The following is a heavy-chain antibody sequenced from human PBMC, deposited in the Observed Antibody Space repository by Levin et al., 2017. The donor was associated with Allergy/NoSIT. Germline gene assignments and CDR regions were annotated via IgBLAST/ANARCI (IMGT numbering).Heavy chain of an antibody. CDR3: AKDVSEGRYFDY. CDR1: GFPFSNYA. D-gene: IGHD2-8*01. CDR2: ITGSGSST. V-gene: IGHV3-23*01. Sequence: LSLTCAASGFPFSNYAMSWVRQAPGKGLEWVSGITGSGSSTFYGDFVKGRFTISRDNSKNTLYMQMNSLRAEDTAVYYCAKDVSEGRYFDYWGQGTLVTVSS. J-gene: IGHJ4*02.